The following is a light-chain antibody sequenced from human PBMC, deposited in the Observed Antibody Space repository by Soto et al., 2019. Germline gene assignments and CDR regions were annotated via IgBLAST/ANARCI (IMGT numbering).Light chain of an antibody. V-gene: IGKV3-15*01. CDR1: QSVSSK. J-gene: IGKJ1*01. CDR2: GAS. Sequence: ILLTQSPATLSWSAGERATLSCMASQSVSSKLAWYQKKPGQAPRLLVYGASTRATGIPARFSGSGSGTELTLTISSLQSEDFAAYYCQQYNNWPPVTFGQGTKVDI. CDR3: QQYNNWPPVT.